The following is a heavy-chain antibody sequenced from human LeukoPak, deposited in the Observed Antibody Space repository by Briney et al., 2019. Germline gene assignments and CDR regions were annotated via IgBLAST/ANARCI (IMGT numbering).Heavy chain of an antibody. J-gene: IGHJ4*02. CDR2: ISAYNGNT. V-gene: IGHV1-18*01. D-gene: IGHD2-8*01. Sequence: GASVKVSCKASGYTFTSYGISWVRQAPGQGLEWMGWISAYNGNTNYAQKLQGRLTITRDSSIDTAYMDLSGLNSEDTAVYYCARGVPLGYCTYGVCYPPYYFDYWGQGTLVTASS. CDR3: ARGVPLGYCTYGVCYPPYYFDY. CDR1: GYTFTSYG.